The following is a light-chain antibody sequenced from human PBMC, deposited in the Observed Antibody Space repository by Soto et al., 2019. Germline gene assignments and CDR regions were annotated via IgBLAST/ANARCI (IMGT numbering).Light chain of an antibody. V-gene: IGKV3D-20*02. Sequence: EIVLTQSPGTLSLSPGERATLSCRASQSVSSSYLAWYQQKPGQAPRLLIYGASNRATGIPARFSGNGSGTDFTLTISSLEPEDFAVYYCQQRSNWPITFGQGTRLEIK. J-gene: IGKJ5*01. CDR1: QSVSSSY. CDR3: QQRSNWPIT. CDR2: GAS.